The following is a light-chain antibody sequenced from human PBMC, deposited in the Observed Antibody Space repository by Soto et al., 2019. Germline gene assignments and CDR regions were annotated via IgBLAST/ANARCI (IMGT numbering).Light chain of an antibody. CDR1: SSDVGSYNL. CDR2: EVS. Sequence: QSVLTQPASVSGSPGQSITISCTGTSSDVGSYNLVSWYQQHPGKAPKLMIYEVSKRPSGVSNRFSGSKSGNTASLTISGLQAEDEADYYCYSYAGSITFYVFGTGTKVT. V-gene: IGLV2-23*02. J-gene: IGLJ1*01. CDR3: YSYAGSITFYV.